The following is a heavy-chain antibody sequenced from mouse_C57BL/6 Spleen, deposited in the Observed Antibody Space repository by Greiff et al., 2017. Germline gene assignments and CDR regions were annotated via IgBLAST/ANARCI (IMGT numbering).Heavy chain of an antibody. D-gene: IGHD1-1*01. J-gene: IGHJ1*03. CDR2: IDPSDSYT. V-gene: IGHV1-69*01. Sequence: QVQLQQPGAELVMPGASVKLSCKASGYTFTSYWMPWVKQRPGQGLEWIGEIDPSDSYTNYNQKFKGKSTLTVDKSSSRAYMQLSSLTSEDSAVYDGATGATVVEGYFDVWGTGTTVTVSS. CDR1: GYTFTSYW. CDR3: ATGATVVEGYFDV.